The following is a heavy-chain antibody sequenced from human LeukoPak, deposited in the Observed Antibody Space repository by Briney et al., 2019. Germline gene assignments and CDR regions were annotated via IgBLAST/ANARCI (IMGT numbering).Heavy chain of an antibody. Sequence: PGGSLRLSCAASGFSFSDYGTHWVRQAPGKGLEWVTFMQCDGSVIFYADSVKGRFTISRDNSKNTVYLQMSSLRSEDTAVYFCAQDVPIERVPGVGPGSWGQGTLVTVSS. CDR1: GFSFSDYG. CDR2: MQCDGSVI. CDR3: AQDVPIERVPGVGPGS. J-gene: IGHJ5*02. V-gene: IGHV3-30*02. D-gene: IGHD2-8*01.